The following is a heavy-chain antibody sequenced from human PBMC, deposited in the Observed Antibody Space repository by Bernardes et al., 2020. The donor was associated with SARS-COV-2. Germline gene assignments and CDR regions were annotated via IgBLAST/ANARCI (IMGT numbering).Heavy chain of an antibody. CDR3: AREDYGDYGFRYHFYGMDV. CDR1: GYTFTNYY. CDR2: INPGGDST. J-gene: IGHJ6*02. V-gene: IGHV1-46*01. D-gene: IGHD4-17*01. Sequence: ASVKVSCKASGYTFTNYYVHWVRQAPGQGLEWMGIINPGGDSTSYAQKFQGRLTMTRDTSTSTVYMELSSLRSEDTAVYYCAREDYGDYGFRYHFYGMDVWGQGTTVTVSS.